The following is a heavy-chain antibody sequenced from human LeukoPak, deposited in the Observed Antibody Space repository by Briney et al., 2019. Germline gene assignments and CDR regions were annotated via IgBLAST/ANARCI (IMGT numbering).Heavy chain of an antibody. D-gene: IGHD3-10*01. V-gene: IGHV3-53*01. CDR1: GFTVSTNC. Sequence: GGSLRLSCAASGFTVSTNCMTWVRQAPGKGLEWVSTIYSGGTTYYADSVMGRFTISRDNSKNTLYLQMNSLRAEDTAVYYCARGRFGELSVATFDIWGQGTMVTVSS. CDR2: IYSGGTT. CDR3: ARGRFGELSVATFDI. J-gene: IGHJ3*02.